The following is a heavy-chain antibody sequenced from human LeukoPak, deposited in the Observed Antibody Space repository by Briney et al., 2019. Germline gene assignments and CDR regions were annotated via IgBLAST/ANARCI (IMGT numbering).Heavy chain of an antibody. CDR3: ARGQWLASFDY. V-gene: IGHV1-2*06. D-gene: IGHD6-19*01. CDR1: GYTFTGYY. CDR2: INPNSGGI. Sequence: GASVKVSCKASGYTFTGYYMHSVRHAPGQGLEWMGRINPNSGGINYAQKFQGRVTMTRDTSISTAYMELSRLRSDDTAVYYCARGQWLASFDYWGQGTLVTVSS. J-gene: IGHJ4*02.